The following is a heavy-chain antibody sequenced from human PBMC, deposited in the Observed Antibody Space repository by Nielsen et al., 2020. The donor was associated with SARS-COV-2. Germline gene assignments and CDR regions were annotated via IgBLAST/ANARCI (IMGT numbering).Heavy chain of an antibody. Sequence: SGPTLLNPAQTLTLTCTFSGFSLSTSGMCVSWIRQPPGKALEWLARIDWDDDKYYSTSLKTRLTISKDTSKNQVVLTMTNMDPVDTATYYCARFRSNYDAFDIWGQGTMVTVSS. V-gene: IGHV2-70*11. J-gene: IGHJ3*02. CDR2: IDWDDDK. D-gene: IGHD4-11*01. CDR3: ARFRSNYDAFDI. CDR1: GFSLSTSGMC.